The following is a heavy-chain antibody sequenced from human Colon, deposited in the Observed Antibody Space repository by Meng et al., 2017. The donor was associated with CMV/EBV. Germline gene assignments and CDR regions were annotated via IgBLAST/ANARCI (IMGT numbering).Heavy chain of an antibody. CDR2: TYYRSKWYN. J-gene: IGHJ4*02. D-gene: IGHD3-10*01. CDR1: GASVSSNSTA. Sequence: AISGASVSSNSTAWSWVRQSPSRGLEWLGRTYYRSKWYNDYAVSVKSRIIINADTSKNQFSLQLNSVTPEDTAVYYCARGPGGRFDYWGQGTLVTVSS. V-gene: IGHV6-1*01. CDR3: ARGPGGRFDY.